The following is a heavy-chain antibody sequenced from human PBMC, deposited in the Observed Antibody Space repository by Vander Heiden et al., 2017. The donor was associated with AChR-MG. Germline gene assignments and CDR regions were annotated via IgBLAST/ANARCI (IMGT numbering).Heavy chain of an antibody. D-gene: IGHD3-22*01. CDR3: AITTDSSGSPGDY. CDR2: IIPIVGTA. V-gene: IGHV1-69*06. J-gene: IGHJ4*02. CDR1: GGTFSSYA. Sequence: QVQLVQSGAEVKKPGSSVKVSCKASGGTFSSYAIRWVRQAPGQGLEWMGGIIPIVGTANYAQKVQGRVTITADKSTITAYMELRSLRSEDTAVYYCAITTDSSGSPGDYWGQGPLVTVSS.